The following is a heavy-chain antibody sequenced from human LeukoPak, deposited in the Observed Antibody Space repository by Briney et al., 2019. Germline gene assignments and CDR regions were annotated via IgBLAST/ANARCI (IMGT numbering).Heavy chain of an antibody. D-gene: IGHD6-6*01. Sequence: GGSLRLSCSASGFTFNNYAMHWVRQAPGKGLEWVAVKSYDGSNKYYADSVKGRFTISRDNSKNTLYLQMNSLRAEDTAVYYCARDGGEQLVGPFDYWGQGTLVTVSS. J-gene: IGHJ4*02. CDR2: KSYDGSNK. V-gene: IGHV3-30-3*01. CDR3: ARDGGEQLVGPFDY. CDR1: GFTFNNYA.